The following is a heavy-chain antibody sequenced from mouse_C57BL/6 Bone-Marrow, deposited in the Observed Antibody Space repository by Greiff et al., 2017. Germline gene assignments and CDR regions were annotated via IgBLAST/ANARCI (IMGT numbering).Heavy chain of an antibody. V-gene: IGHV1-64*01. J-gene: IGHJ4*01. CDR2: IHPNSGST. Sequence: QVQLQQPGAELVKPGASVKLSCMASGYTFTSYWMHWVKQRPGQGLEWIGMIHPNSGSTNYNDKFKIKATLTVDKSSSTAYMQLSSLTSEDSAVYYCASPYGNQLWAMDYWGQGTSVTVSS. D-gene: IGHD2-10*02. CDR3: ASPYGNQLWAMDY. CDR1: GYTFTSYW.